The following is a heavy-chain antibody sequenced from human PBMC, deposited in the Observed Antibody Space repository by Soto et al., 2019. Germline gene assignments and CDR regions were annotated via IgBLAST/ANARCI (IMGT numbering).Heavy chain of an antibody. CDR2: IYYSGST. CDR3: ARMAEVRWLDP. V-gene: IGHV4-31*03. D-gene: IGHD3-10*01. Sequence: SETLSLTCSVSGDSISSVNHYWNWIRQHPGKGLEWIGHIYYSGSTYYNPSLKSRVTLSVDTSKNQFSLNLRSVTAADTAVYYCARMAEVRWLDPWGQGTRVTVSS. CDR1: GDSISSVNHY. J-gene: IGHJ5*02.